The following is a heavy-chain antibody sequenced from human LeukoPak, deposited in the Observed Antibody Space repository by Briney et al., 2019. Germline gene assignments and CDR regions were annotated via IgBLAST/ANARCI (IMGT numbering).Heavy chain of an antibody. CDR3: ARARYYYGHYFDY. Sequence: SETLSLTCTVSGGSISGYYYNWIRQPPGKGLEWIGYIFDNGNTNYNPSLKSRVTISLDTSKNQFSLKLGSVTAADTAVYYCARARYYYGHYFDYWGQGTLVTVSS. V-gene: IGHV4-59*01. J-gene: IGHJ4*02. CDR2: IFDNGNT. CDR1: GGSISGYY. D-gene: IGHD3-10*01.